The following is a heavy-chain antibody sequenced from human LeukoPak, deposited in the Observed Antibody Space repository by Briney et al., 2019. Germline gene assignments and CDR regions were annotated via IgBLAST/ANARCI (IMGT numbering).Heavy chain of an antibody. Sequence: AGGSLRLSCAASGFTFSSYAMSWVRQAPGKGLEWVSAISGSGGSTYYADSVKGQFTISRDNSKNTLYLQMNSLRAEDTAVYYCAKVRGYSYGPFDYWGQGTLVTVSS. J-gene: IGHJ4*02. CDR1: GFTFSSYA. V-gene: IGHV3-23*01. D-gene: IGHD5-18*01. CDR2: ISGSGGST. CDR3: AKVRGYSYGPFDY.